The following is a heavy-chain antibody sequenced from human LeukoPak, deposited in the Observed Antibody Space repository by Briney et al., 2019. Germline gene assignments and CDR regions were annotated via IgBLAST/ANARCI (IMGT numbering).Heavy chain of an antibody. Sequence: QSGGSLRLSCAASGLTFSNYWMSWVHQAPGKGLEWVANIKEDGNEKYYVDSVKGRFTISRDNAKKSLYLQMNSLRAEDTAVYYCARDRSRFYYWGQGTPVTVSS. CDR3: ARDRSRFYY. CDR2: IKEDGNEK. J-gene: IGHJ4*02. D-gene: IGHD2-2*01. CDR1: GLTFSNYW. V-gene: IGHV3-7*01.